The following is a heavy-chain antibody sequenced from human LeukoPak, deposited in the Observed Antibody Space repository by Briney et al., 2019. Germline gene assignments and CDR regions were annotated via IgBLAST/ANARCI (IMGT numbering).Heavy chain of an antibody. V-gene: IGHV3-33*01. CDR3: ARAPYTTGRSFYFDS. J-gene: IGHJ4*02. CDR1: GFTFRNYG. Sequence: GGSLRLSCAASGFTFRNYGMHWVRQAPGKGLEWVANIWYDGSKNSYVDSVKGLFTISRDNFNNTLYLQMNSLRAADTALYFCARAPYTTGRSFYFDSWGQGTLVTVSS. CDR2: IWYDGSKN. D-gene: IGHD2-2*02.